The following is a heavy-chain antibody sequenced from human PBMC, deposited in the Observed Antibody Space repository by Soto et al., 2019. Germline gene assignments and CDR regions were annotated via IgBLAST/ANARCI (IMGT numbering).Heavy chain of an antibody. D-gene: IGHD5-18*01. V-gene: IGHV1-69*13. CDR1: GGTFGSYA. J-gene: IGHJ6*02. CDR2: IIPIFGTA. CDR3: ATDGFYAGSGRYSYGYSRPRYYAMDV. Sequence: GASVKVSCKASGGTFGSYAISWVRQAPGQGLEWMGGIIPIFGTANYAQKFQGRVTITADESTSTAYMELSSLRSEDTAVYYCATDGFYAGSGRYSYGYSRPRYYAMDVWGQGTTVTVSS.